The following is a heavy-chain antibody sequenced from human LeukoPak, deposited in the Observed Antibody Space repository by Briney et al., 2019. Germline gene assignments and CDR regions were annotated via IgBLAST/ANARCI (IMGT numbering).Heavy chain of an antibody. D-gene: IGHD2-2*01. J-gene: IGHJ6*03. CDR3: ARVAVVPFNYYYYMDV. Sequence: ASVKVSCKASGYTFTSYDINWVRQATGQGLEWMGWMNPNSGNTGYAQTFQGRVTMTRNTSISTAYMELSSLRSEDTAVYYCARVAVVPFNYYYYMDVWGKGTTVTVSS. V-gene: IGHV1-8*01. CDR2: MNPNSGNT. CDR1: GYTFTSYD.